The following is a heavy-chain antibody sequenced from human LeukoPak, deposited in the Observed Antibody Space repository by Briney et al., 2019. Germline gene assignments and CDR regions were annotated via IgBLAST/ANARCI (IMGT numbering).Heavy chain of an antibody. J-gene: IGHJ3*02. CDR1: GFTFSSYD. D-gene: IGHD6-13*01. CDR3: AKGRSSWSTSDFDI. V-gene: IGHV3-13*01. CDR2: IGTAGDS. Sequence: GGSLRLSCAASGFTFSSYDMHWVRQATGKGLEWVAIIGTAGDSYYAGSVKGRFTISRDNSKNTVFLQMNSLRVEDAAIYYCAKGRSSWSTSDFDIWGQGTMVTVSS.